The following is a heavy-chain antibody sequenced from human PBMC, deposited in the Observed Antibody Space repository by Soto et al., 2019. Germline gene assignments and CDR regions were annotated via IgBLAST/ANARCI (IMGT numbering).Heavy chain of an antibody. Sequence: QVQVVQSGAEVKKPGASVRVSCKASGYTFTNYYIDCVRQAPGQVLEWMGIINPNGGSTTYVQKFQGRVTMTRDTAKSTGYMDLSSVRSEDTAVYYCAREAWTTVNNRLNVVFDVWVQGTMVTVS. J-gene: IGHJ3*01. CDR1: GYTFTNYY. CDR2: INPNGGST. D-gene: IGHD4-4*01. V-gene: IGHV1-46*03. CDR3: AREAWTTVNNRLNVVFDV.